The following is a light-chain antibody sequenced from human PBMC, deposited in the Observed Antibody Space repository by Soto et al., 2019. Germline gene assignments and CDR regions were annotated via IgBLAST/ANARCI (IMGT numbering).Light chain of an antibody. CDR3: GAWDDRLTVYV. J-gene: IGLJ1*01. Sequence: QSVLAQPPSVSAAPGQEVTISCSGSSSNVGHNSVSWYQHLPGTAPTHLIYVNNKRPSGIPARFSGSKSGTSATLGITGLQTGDEADYYCGAWDDRLTVYVFGSGTKVTVL. V-gene: IGLV1-51*01. CDR2: VNN. CDR1: SSNVGHNS.